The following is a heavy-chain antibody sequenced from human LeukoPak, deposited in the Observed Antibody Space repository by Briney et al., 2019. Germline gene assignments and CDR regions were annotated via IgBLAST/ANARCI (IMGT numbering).Heavy chain of an antibody. CDR2: FDPEDGET. CDR1: GYTLTELS. D-gene: IGHD3-10*01. Sequence: ASVKVSCNVSGYTLTELSMHWVRQAPGEGLVWMGGFDPEDGETIYAQKFQGRVTMTEDTSTDTAYMELSSLRSEDTAAYYCATDLIMVRGVIVTYWGQGTLVTVSS. V-gene: IGHV1-24*01. J-gene: IGHJ4*02. CDR3: ATDLIMVRGVIVTY.